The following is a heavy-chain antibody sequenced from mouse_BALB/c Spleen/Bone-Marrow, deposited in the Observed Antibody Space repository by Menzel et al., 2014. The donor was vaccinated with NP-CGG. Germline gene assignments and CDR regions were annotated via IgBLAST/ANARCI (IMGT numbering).Heavy chain of an antibody. Sequence: EGMLVESGGGLVQPGGSLKLSCAASGFTFSSYTMSWVRQTPEKRLEWVAYISNGGGSTYYPDTVKGRFTISRDNAKNTLYLQMSSLKSEDTAMYYCARHGYYGSRAMDYWGQGTSVTVSS. CDR3: ARHGYYGSRAMDY. V-gene: IGHV5-12-2*01. D-gene: IGHD1-1*01. J-gene: IGHJ4*01. CDR1: GFTFSSYT. CDR2: ISNGGGST.